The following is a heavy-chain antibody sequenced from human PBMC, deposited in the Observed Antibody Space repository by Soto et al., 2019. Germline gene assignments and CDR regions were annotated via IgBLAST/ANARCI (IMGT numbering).Heavy chain of an antibody. CDR3: ARELLFYDSDGFSWDDAFDI. CDR2: IYQSGST. V-gene: IGHV4-30-2*01. D-gene: IGHD3-22*01. Sequence: QMHLQESGSGLVKPSQTLSLTCAVSGGSLSSSAYSWSWIRQPPGKGLEWIGFIYQSGSTYYNPSLKSRVTMSLDRPKNQFSVKLSSVTAADTAVYYCARELLFYDSDGFSWDDAFDIWGQGTMVTVSS. CDR1: GGSLSSSAYS. J-gene: IGHJ3*02.